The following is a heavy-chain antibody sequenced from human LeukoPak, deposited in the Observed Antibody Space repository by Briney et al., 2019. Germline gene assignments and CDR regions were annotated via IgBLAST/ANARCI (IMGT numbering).Heavy chain of an antibody. D-gene: IGHD6-13*01. J-gene: IGHJ4*02. V-gene: IGHV3-53*01. Sequence: GGSLRLSCAASGFTVSSNYMSWVRQAPGKGLEWVSVIYSGGSTYYADSVKGRFTISRDNSKNTLYLQMNSLRAEDTAVYYCAREGIAAAGTETYFDYWGQGTLVTVSS. CDR3: AREGIAAAGTETYFDY. CDR1: GFTVSSNY. CDR2: IYSGGST.